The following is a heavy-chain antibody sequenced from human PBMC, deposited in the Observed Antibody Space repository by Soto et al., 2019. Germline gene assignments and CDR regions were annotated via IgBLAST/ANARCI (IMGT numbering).Heavy chain of an antibody. CDR3: ARGVNWNYAPPTGNSFDP. CDR2: INPSGGST. V-gene: IGHV1-46*01. D-gene: IGHD1-7*01. CDR1: GYTFTSYY. J-gene: IGHJ5*02. Sequence: ASVKVSCKASGYTFTSYYMHWVRQAPGQGLEWMGIINPSGGSTSYAQKFQGRVTMTRDTSTSTVYMELSSLRSEDTAVYYCARGVNWNYAPPTGNSFDPWGQGTLVTVSS.